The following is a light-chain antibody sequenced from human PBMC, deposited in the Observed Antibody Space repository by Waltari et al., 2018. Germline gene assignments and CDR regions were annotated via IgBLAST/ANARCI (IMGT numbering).Light chain of an antibody. J-gene: IGLJ1*01. CDR2: DVS. CDR1: SSDVGGYNY. CDR3: SSYTSSRGV. V-gene: IGLV2-14*01. Sequence: QSALTQPASVSGSPGQSLTISCTGTSSDVGGYNYVSWYQQHPGKAPKLMIYDVSKRPSGVSNRFSGSKSGNTASLTISGLQAEDEADYYCSSYTSSRGVFGTGTKVTVL.